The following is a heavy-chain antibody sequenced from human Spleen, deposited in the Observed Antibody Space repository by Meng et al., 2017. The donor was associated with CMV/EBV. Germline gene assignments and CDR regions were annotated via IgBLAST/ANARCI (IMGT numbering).Heavy chain of an antibody. D-gene: IGHD1-7*01. CDR3: ARLTGTAY. CDR2: ISSTSTYI. Sequence: GESLKISCAASGFTFSSYSVTWVRQAPGKGLEWVSSISSTSTYIFYADSVKGRFTVSRDNAKNSLYLQMKSLRAEDTAVYYCARLTGTAYWGQGTLVTVSS. V-gene: IGHV3-21*01. J-gene: IGHJ4*02. CDR1: GFTFSSYS.